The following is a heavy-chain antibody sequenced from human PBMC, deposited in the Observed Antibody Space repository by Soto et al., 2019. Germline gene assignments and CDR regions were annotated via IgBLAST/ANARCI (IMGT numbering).Heavy chain of an antibody. Sequence: PGGSLRLSCAASGFTFSSYAMHWVRQAPGKGLEWVAVISYDGSNKYYADSVKGRFTISRDNSKNTLYLQMSSLRAEDTAVYYCVKVGFYYDSSGHWNWGQGTLVTVSS. CDR2: ISYDGSNK. CDR1: GFTFSSYA. V-gene: IGHV3-30*14. CDR3: VKVGFYYDSSGHWN. J-gene: IGHJ4*02. D-gene: IGHD3-22*01.